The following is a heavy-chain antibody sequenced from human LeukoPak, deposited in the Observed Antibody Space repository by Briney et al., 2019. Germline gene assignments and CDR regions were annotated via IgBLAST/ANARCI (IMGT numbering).Heavy chain of an antibody. CDR1: GGSISSYY. J-gene: IGHJ3*02. D-gene: IGHD5-18*01. Sequence: SETLSLTCTVSGGSISSYYWSWIRQPAGKGLEWIGRIYTSGSTNYNPSLKSRVTMSVDTSKNQFSLKLSSATAADTAVYYCAREFDTAMVDAFDIWGQGTMVTVSS. CDR2: IYTSGST. CDR3: AREFDTAMVDAFDI. V-gene: IGHV4-4*07.